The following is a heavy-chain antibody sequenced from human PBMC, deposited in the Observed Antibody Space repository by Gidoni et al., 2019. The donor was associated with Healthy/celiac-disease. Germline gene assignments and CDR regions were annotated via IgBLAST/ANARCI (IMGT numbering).Heavy chain of an antibody. Sequence: EVQLVESGGGLVQPGRSLRLSCAASGFTFDDYAMHWVRQAPGKGLEWVSGISWNSGSIGYADSVKGRFTISRDNAKNSLYLQMNSLRAEDTALYYCAKGLDYYDSSGYYGGASYYYGMDVWGQGTTVTVSS. D-gene: IGHD3-22*01. CDR2: ISWNSGSI. CDR1: GFTFDDYA. J-gene: IGHJ6*02. CDR3: AKGLDYYDSSGYYGGASYYYGMDV. V-gene: IGHV3-9*01.